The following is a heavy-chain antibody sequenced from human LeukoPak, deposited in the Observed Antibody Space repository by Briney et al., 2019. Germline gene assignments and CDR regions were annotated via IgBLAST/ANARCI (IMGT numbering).Heavy chain of an antibody. Sequence: SETLSLTCTVSGGSLSRYYWSWIRQPPGKGLEWIGYIYYSGNTYYNPSLTSRVTMSVDTSKNQFSLRLTSVTAADTAVYYCARQGYNISPFNYWRQGTLVTVSS. CDR1: GGSLSRYY. CDR2: IYYSGNT. V-gene: IGHV4-59*01. CDR3: ARQGYNISPFNY. D-gene: IGHD5-12*01. J-gene: IGHJ4*02.